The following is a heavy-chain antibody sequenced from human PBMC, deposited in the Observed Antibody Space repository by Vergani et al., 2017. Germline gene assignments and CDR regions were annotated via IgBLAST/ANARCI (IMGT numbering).Heavy chain of an antibody. CDR3: ARPALRYPGWFDP. Sequence: QVQLVQSGAEVKKPGASVKVSCKASGYTFTSYGISWVRQAPGQWLEWMGWINTNTGNPTYAQGFTGRFVFSLDTSVSTAYLQISSLKAEDTAVYYCARPALRYPGWFDPWGQGTLVTVSS. J-gene: IGHJ5*02. D-gene: IGHD3-9*01. V-gene: IGHV7-4-1*02. CDR1: GYTFTSYG. CDR2: INTNTGNP.